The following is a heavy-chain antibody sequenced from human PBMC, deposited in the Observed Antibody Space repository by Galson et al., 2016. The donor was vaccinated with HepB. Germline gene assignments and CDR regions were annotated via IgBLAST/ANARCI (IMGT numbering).Heavy chain of an antibody. CDR3: ARDRDATTVNWYFDL. J-gene: IGHJ2*01. Sequence: ETLSLTCTVSGGSISGYYWSWIRQPPGKRLEWIGYIHYTGSTKYNPSLKSRVTISVDTSKNQLSLKLSSVTAADTAVYYCARDRDATTVNWYFDLWGRGTLVSVSS. D-gene: IGHD4-17*01. CDR1: GGSISGYY. CDR2: IHYTGST. V-gene: IGHV4-59*01.